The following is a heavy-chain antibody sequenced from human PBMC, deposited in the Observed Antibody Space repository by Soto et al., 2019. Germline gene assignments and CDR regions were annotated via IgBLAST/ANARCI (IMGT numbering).Heavy chain of an antibody. CDR1: GFTFSSYA. J-gene: IGHJ6*02. D-gene: IGHD2-15*01. CDR3: ARDAWGGYCSGGSCYPKQTYYYYGMDV. Sequence: GGSLRLSCAASGFTFSSYAMHWVRQAPGKGLEWVAVISYDGSNKYYADSVKGRFTISRDNSKNTLYLQMNSLRAEDTAVYYCARDAWGGYCSGGSCYPKQTYYYYGMDVWGQGTTVTVSS. V-gene: IGHV3-30-3*01. CDR2: ISYDGSNK.